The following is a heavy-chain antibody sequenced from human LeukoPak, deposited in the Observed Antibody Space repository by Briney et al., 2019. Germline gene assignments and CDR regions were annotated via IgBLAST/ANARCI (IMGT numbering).Heavy chain of an antibody. J-gene: IGHJ4*02. CDR1: GYTFTSYG. CDR3: ARLIVRGVVPAASSPYFDY. D-gene: IGHD2-2*01. CDR2: ISAYNGNT. Sequence: ASVKVSCKASGYTFTSYGISWVRQAPGQGLEWMGWISAYNGNTNYAQKVQGRVTMTTDTSTSTAYMELRSLRSDDTAVYYCARLIVRGVVPAASSPYFDYWGQGTLVTVSS. V-gene: IGHV1-18*01.